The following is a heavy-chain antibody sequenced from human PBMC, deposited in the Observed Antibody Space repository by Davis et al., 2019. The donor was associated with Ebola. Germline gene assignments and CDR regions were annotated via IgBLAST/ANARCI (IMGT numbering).Heavy chain of an antibody. CDR2: INPNSGGT. D-gene: IGHD2-15*01. CDR1: GYTFTGYY. Sequence: AASVKVSCKASGYTFTGYYMHWVRQAPGQGLEWMGWINPNSGGTNYAQQFQGWVTMTRDTSISTAYMELSRLRSDDTAVYYCAGGGYCSGGSCYIDWFDPWGQGTLVTVSS. V-gene: IGHV1-2*04. J-gene: IGHJ5*02. CDR3: AGGGYCSGGSCYIDWFDP.